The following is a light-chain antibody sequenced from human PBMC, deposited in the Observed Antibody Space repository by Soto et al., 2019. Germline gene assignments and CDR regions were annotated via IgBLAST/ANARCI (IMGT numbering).Light chain of an antibody. CDR1: QSVSSN. CDR3: QQYNNCPPIT. J-gene: IGKJ5*01. CDR2: GAS. Sequence: EIVMTQSPATLSVSPGERATLSCRASQSVSSNLAWYQQKPGQAPRLLIYGASTRATDIPARFSGSGSGTEFTLTLSSLQSEDFAVYYCQQYNNCPPITFGQGTRLEIK. V-gene: IGKV3-15*01.